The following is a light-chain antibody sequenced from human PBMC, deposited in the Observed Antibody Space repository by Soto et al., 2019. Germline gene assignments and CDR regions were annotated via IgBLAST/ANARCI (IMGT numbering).Light chain of an antibody. V-gene: IGKV3-11*01. CDR1: QSVSSY. CDR2: DAS. Sequence: EIVLTQSPATLSLSPGERATLSCRASQSVSSYLAWYQQKPGQAPRLLIYDASNRATGIPARFSGSGSGTEFTLTISSLEPEDFAVYYCQQRRNGPPIPCGQGPRLEI. CDR3: QQRRNGPPIP. J-gene: IGKJ5*01.